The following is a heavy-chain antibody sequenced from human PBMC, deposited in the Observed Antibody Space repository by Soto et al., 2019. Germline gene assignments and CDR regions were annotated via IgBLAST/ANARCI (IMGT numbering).Heavy chain of an antibody. CDR2: ISAYNGNT. CDR3: ARVGARGYYFDY. V-gene: IGHV1-18*01. D-gene: IGHD3-10*01. J-gene: IGHJ4*02. CDR1: GYTFTSYG. Sequence: QVQLVQSGAEVKKPGASVKVSCKASGYTFTSYGISWVRQAPGQGLEWMGWISAYNGNTNHAQKLQRRVTMTTDSAASTGYMGLRSVRSDDTAVYYCARVGARGYYFDYWGQGTLVTVSS.